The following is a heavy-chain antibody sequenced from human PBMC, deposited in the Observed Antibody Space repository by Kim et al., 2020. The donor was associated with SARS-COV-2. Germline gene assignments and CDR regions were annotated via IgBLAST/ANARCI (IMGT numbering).Heavy chain of an antibody. CDR2: GST. Sequence: GSTSYNPSLKGRVTISVDTSKNPFSLKLSSVTAADTAVYYCARGRDSSSPWGQGTLVTVSS. CDR3: ARGRDSSSP. D-gene: IGHD6-6*01. J-gene: IGHJ5*02. V-gene: IGHV4-31*02.